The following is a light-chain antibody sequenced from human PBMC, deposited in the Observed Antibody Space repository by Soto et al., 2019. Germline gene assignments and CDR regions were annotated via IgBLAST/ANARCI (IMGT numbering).Light chain of an antibody. J-gene: IGKJ1*01. Sequence: EIVMTQSPATLSVSPGGRATLSCRASQSISDTLAWYQQKPGQAPRLLIYGASTRVPGFPARFRGRGSGTGFNLTISSLQSKDCLVSYCQQFNNWPWTFGQGTKVESK. CDR2: GAS. CDR3: QQFNNWPWT. CDR1: QSISDT. V-gene: IGKV3-15*01.